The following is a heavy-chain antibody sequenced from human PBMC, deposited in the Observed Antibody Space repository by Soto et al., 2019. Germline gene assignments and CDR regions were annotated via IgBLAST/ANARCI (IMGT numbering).Heavy chain of an antibody. CDR3: TTLYCSSTSCYL. V-gene: IGHV3-15*05. CDR1: GFTFSSYA. D-gene: IGHD2-2*01. J-gene: IGHJ4*02. Sequence: LRLSCAASGFTFSSYAMSWVRQAPGKGLEWVGRIKSKTDGGTTDYAAPVKGRFTISRDDSKNTLYLQMNSLKTEDTAVYYCTTLYCSSTSCYLWGQGTLVTVSS. CDR2: IKSKTDGGTT.